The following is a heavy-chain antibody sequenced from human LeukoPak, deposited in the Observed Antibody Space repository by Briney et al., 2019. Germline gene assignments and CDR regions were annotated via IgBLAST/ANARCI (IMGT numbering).Heavy chain of an antibody. CDR1: GGSFSGYY. J-gene: IGHJ3*02. V-gene: IGHV4-34*12. CDR2: IFYTGST. CDR3: AKSNGYGLIDI. D-gene: IGHD3-10*01. Sequence: PSETLSLTCAVYGGSFSGYYWGWVRQPPGKALEWIGNIFYTGSTYYSPSLKSRVTISLDTSRNQFSLRLNSVTAADTAVYYCAKSNGYGLIDIWGQGTMVTVSS.